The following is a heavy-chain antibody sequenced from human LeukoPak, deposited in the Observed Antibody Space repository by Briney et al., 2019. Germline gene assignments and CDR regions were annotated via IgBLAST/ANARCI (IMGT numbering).Heavy chain of an antibody. CDR1: GGSISSSSYY. V-gene: IGHV4-61*05. CDR2: ISYIGST. D-gene: IGHD3-22*01. CDR3: ASDSISMNAFDA. Sequence: PSETLSLTCTVSGGSISSSSYYWGWIRQPPGKGLEWIGYISYIGSTNYSPSLKSRVTISIDTSKNEVSLKLTSVTAADTAVYYCASDSISMNAFDAWGQGTLVTVSS. J-gene: IGHJ3*01.